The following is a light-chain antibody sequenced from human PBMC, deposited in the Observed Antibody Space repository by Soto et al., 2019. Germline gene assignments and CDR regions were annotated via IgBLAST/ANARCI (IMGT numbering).Light chain of an antibody. CDR2: DIS. CDR1: QSVGSSS. J-gene: IGKJ5*01. V-gene: IGKV3D-20*02. CDR3: QQYNSWRSIS. Sequence: GLPQSPATLSLSPGQRAALSCRASQSVGSSSLGWYQQKTGQAPRLVIFDISNRATGIPDRFSGSGSGTEFTLTISSLQSEDFAVYYCQQYNSWRSISFGQGTRLEIK.